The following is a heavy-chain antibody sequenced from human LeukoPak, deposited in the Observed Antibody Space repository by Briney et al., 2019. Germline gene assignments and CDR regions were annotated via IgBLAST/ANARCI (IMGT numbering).Heavy chain of an antibody. V-gene: IGHV1-2*02. J-gene: IGHJ4*02. CDR3: ARGEAGDSSHFDY. Sequence: ASVKVSCKASGYTFTGYYMHWVRQAPGQGLEWMGWINPNSGGTNYAQKFQGRVTMTRDTSISTAYMELSSLRSEDTAVYYCARGEAGDSSHFDYWGQGTLVTVSS. CDR1: GYTFTGYY. D-gene: IGHD3-22*01. CDR2: INPNSGGT.